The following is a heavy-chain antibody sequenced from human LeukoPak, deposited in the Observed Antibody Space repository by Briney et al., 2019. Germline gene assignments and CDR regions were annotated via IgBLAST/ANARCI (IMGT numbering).Heavy chain of an antibody. V-gene: IGHV3-11*06. Sequence: GGSLRLSCAASGFIFSDYYMSWIRQAPGKGLEWVSSISSSSIYIYYADSVKGRFTISRDNARNSLYLQMNSLRAEDTAIYYCASQDRGGYDGPVDYWGQGTLVTVSS. CDR2: ISSSSIYI. D-gene: IGHD5-12*01. CDR1: GFIFSDYY. J-gene: IGHJ4*02. CDR3: ASQDRGGYDGPVDY.